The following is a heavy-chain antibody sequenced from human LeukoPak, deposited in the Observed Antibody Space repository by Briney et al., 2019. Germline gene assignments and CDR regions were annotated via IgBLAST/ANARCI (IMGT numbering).Heavy chain of an antibody. V-gene: IGHV3-33*08. CDR2: IWYDGSNK. CDR1: GNYW. J-gene: IGHJ4*02. D-gene: IGHD1-1*01. CDR3: ASGTFLLNYFDY. Sequence: GGSLRLSCAASGNYWMHWVRQAPGKGLEWVAVIWYDGSNKYYADSVKGRFTISRDNSKNTLYLQMNSLRAEDTAVYYCASGTFLLNYFDYWGQGTLVTVSS.